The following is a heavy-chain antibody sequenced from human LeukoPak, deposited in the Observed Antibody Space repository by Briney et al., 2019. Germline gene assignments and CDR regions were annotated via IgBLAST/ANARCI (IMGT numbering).Heavy chain of an antibody. V-gene: IGHV4-59*12. D-gene: IGHD6-6*01. CDR1: GGSISSYY. CDR3: AREGGIAARPWAFDI. Sequence: PSETLSLTCTVSGGSISSYYWSWIRQPPGKGLEWIGYIYYSGSTNYNPSLKSRVTISVDTSKNQFSLKLSSVTAADTAVYYCAREGGIAARPWAFDIWGQGTMVTVSS. J-gene: IGHJ3*02. CDR2: IYYSGST.